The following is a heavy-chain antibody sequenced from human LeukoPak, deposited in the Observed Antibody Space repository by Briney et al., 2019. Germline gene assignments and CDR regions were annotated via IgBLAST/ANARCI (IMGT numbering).Heavy chain of an antibody. CDR1: GFSFSSYW. CDR2: INSDGSST. D-gene: IGHD6-13*01. V-gene: IGHV3-74*01. CDR3: ARGRSSWY. J-gene: IGHJ4*02. Sequence: GGSLRLSCAASGFSFSSYWMYWVRQAPGKGLVWVSRINSDGSSTTYADSVRGRFTVSRDNAKNTLYLQMNSLRVEDTAVYYCARGRSSWYWGQGTLVTVSS.